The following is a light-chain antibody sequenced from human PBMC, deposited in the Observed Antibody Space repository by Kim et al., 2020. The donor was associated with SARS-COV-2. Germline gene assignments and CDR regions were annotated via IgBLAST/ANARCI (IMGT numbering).Light chain of an antibody. Sequence: QSVLSQPASVSGSPGQSITISCTGTSSDVGYYNLVSWYQHYPGQAPRLRIYEVNKRPSGVSNRFSGSKSGTTASLTISGLQAEVEAEYFCCSYAGSSTFVFGGGTQLTVL. J-gene: IGLJ2*01. CDR3: CSYAGSSTFV. CDR2: EVN. V-gene: IGLV2-23*02. CDR1: SSDVGYYNL.